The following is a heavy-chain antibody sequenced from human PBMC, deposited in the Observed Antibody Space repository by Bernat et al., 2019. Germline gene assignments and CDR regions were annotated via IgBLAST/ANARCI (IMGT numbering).Heavy chain of an antibody. Sequence: QVQLVESGGGVVQPGRSLRLSCAASGFTFSSYGMHWVRQAPGKGLEWVAVIWYDGSNKYYADSVKGRFTISRDNSKNTLYLQMNSLRAEDTAVYYCTTDPLGYCTGGVCSLFDYWGQGTLVTVSS. V-gene: IGHV3-33*01. CDR2: IWYDGSNK. D-gene: IGHD2-8*02. J-gene: IGHJ4*02. CDR1: GFTFSSYG. CDR3: TTDPLGYCTGGVCSLFDY.